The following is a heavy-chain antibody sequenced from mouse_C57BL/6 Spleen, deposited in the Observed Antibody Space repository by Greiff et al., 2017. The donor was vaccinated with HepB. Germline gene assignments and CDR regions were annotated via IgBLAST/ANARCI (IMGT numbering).Heavy chain of an antibody. J-gene: IGHJ2*01. CDR1: GYTFTDYE. D-gene: IGHD1-1*01. V-gene: IGHV1-15*01. CDR3: TPLYYGSYYFDY. Sequence: VQLQQSGAELVRPGASVTLSCKASGYTFTDYEMHWVKQTPVHGLEWIGAIDPETGGTAYNQKFKGKAILTADKSSSTAYMELRSLTSEDSAVYYCTPLYYGSYYFDYWGQGTTLTVSS. CDR2: IDPETGGT.